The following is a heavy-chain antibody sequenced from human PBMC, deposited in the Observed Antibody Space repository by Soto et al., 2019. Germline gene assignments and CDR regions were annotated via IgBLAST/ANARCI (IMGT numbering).Heavy chain of an antibody. D-gene: IGHD6-13*01. CDR3: ARDGYSSSWYEFDP. V-gene: IGHV4-4*07. Sequence: TSETLSLTCTVSGGSISSYYWSWIRQPAWKGLEWIGRIYTDGSTNYNPSLKSRVTMSVDTSKNQFSLKLNSVTAADTAVYYCARDGYSSSWYEFDPWGQGTLVTVSS. J-gene: IGHJ5*02. CDR1: GGSISSYY. CDR2: IYTDGST.